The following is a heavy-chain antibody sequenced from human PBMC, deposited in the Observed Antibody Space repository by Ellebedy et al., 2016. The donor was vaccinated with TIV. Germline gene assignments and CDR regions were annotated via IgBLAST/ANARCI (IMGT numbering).Heavy chain of an antibody. CDR1: GFTFSSYA. D-gene: IGHD1-26*01. V-gene: IGHV3-23*01. Sequence: GESLKISCAASGFTFSSYAASWVRQAPGKGLEWVAGLNANGVVIAYADSVKGRFTISRDNSKNTLYLRMDSLRVEDTAIYYCADDPWGVGPAFDIWGQGTLVTVSS. J-gene: IGHJ1*01. CDR3: ADDPWGVGPAFDI. CDR2: LNANGVVI.